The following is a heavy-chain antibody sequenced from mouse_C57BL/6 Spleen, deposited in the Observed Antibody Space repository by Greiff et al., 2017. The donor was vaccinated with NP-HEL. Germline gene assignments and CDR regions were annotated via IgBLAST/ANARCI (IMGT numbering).Heavy chain of an antibody. Sequence: QVQLKQSGAELVKPGASVKLSCKASGYTFTSYWMHWVKQRPGRGLEWIGRIDPNSGGTKYNEKFKSKATLTVDKPSSTAYMQLSSLTSEDSAVYYCARGDYGSSYRGYFDVWGTGTTVTVSS. CDR3: ARGDYGSSYRGYFDV. V-gene: IGHV1-72*01. CDR1: GYTFTSYW. CDR2: IDPNSGGT. D-gene: IGHD1-1*01. J-gene: IGHJ1*03.